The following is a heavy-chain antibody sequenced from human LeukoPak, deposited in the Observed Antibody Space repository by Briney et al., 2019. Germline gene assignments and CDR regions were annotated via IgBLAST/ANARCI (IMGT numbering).Heavy chain of an antibody. D-gene: IGHD5-24*01. J-gene: IGHJ4*02. Sequence: GGSLRLSCAASEFTFSDYYMSWIRQAPGKGLEWVSYISSSGNTKYYADSVKGRFTISRDNAKQSLFLQMNSLRVEDLGVYYCARGRRWLQPLDYWGQGTLVTVSS. CDR3: ARGRRWLQPLDY. CDR1: EFTFSDYY. CDR2: ISSSGNTK. V-gene: IGHV3-11*01.